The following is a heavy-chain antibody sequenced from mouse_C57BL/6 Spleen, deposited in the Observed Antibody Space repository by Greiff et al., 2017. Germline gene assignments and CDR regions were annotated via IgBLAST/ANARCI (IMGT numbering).Heavy chain of an antibody. Sequence: VQLQQSGPELVKPGASVKISCKASGYAFSSSWMNWVKQRPGKGLEWIGRIYPGDGDTNYNGKFKGKATLTADKSSSTAYMQLSSLTSEDSAVYFCARGSNFMDYWGQGTSVTVSS. V-gene: IGHV1-82*01. J-gene: IGHJ4*01. CDR1: GYAFSSSW. CDR2: IYPGDGDT. D-gene: IGHD2-5*01. CDR3: ARGSNFMDY.